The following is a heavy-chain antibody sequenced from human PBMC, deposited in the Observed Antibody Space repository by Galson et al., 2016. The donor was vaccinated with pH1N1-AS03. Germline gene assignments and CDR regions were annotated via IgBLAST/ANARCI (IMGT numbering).Heavy chain of an antibody. V-gene: IGHV3-23*01. D-gene: IGHD5-18*01. CDR2: ISGADLSI. CDR1: STYA. CDR3: ANPRASGTTMVTRLDY. Sequence: STYAMSWVRQAPGKGLEWVSSISGADLSIYYADSVKGRFTVSRDNSKNTLYLQMNGLRAEDTAIYYCANPRASGTTMVTRLDYWGQGILVTVSS. J-gene: IGHJ4*02.